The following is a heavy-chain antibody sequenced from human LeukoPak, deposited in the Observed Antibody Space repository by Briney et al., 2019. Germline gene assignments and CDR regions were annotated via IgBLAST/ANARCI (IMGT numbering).Heavy chain of an antibody. J-gene: IGHJ4*02. CDR3: ARQLSNTFYYGSASHLDY. V-gene: IGHV3-33*01. Sequence: PGGSLRLSCAASGFTFSRFGMHWVRQAPGKGLEWVAFTWYDGSNKYYADSVKGRFTISRDNSKNTLYLQMSSLRAEDTAVYYCARQLSNTFYYGSASHLDYWGQGTLVTVSS. CDR2: TWYDGSNK. CDR1: GFTFSRFG. D-gene: IGHD3-10*01.